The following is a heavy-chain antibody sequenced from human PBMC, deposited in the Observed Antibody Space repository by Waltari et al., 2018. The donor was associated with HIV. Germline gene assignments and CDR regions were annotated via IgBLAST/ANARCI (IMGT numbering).Heavy chain of an antibody. V-gene: IGHV4-61*03. D-gene: IGHD2-21*01. CDR2: IDYTGRA. J-gene: IGHJ5*02. CDR1: CYLARGGCSY. CDR3: ARVVASAGLRFDR. Sequence: QVQLQGSGPGLVKPSETLSLTFSVPCYLARGGCSYWSWMRQPPGKGLELIGNIDYTGRANYNPSLKTRVTISADTSKNHLSLKLTSVTAGDTAIYYCARVVASAGLRFDRWGQGSLVTVSS.